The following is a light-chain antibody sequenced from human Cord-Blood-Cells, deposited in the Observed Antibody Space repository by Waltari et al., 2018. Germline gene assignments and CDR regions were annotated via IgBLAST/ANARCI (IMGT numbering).Light chain of an antibody. J-gene: IGLJ3*02. CDR2: EGS. CDR3: CSYAGSNWV. V-gene: IGLV2-23*01. CDR1: SSDVGSYNL. Sequence: QSALTQPASVSGSPGQSITISCTGTSSDVGSYNLVSWYQQHPGKAPKLMIYEGSKRPSVVSNRFSGSKSGNTASLTISGLQAEDEADYYCCSYAGSNWVFGGGTKLTVL.